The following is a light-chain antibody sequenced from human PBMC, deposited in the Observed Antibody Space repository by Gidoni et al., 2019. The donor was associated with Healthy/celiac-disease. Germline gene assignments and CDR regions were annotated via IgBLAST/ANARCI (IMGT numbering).Light chain of an antibody. CDR2: DAS. CDR3: QQFNSYPSIT. J-gene: IGKJ5*01. V-gene: IGKV1-13*02. CDR1: QGISSA. Sequence: AIQLTQSPSSLSASVGDRVTITCRASQGISSALAWYQQKPGKAPKLLIYDASSLESGVPSRCSGSGSGTDYTLTISSLQHEDFATYYCQQFNSYPSITFGQGTRLEIK.